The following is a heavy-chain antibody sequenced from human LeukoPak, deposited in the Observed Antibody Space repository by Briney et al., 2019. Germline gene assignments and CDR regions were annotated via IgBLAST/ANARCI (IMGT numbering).Heavy chain of an antibody. Sequence: GGSLRLSCAASGFTFRNFGMHWVRQAPGKGLEWVAVIWYDGSEKYYADSVQGRFTISRDNSKNTLYLQMNNLRAEDTAVYYCARDRSFPAYYFDYWGQGAPVTVSS. CDR1: GFTFRNFG. CDR3: ARDRSFPAYYFDY. V-gene: IGHV3-33*01. CDR2: IWYDGSEK. J-gene: IGHJ4*02.